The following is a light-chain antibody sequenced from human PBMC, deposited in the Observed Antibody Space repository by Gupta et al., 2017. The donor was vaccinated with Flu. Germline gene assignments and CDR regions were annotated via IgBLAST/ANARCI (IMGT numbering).Light chain of an antibody. CDR1: GSDVGGDNC. V-gene: IGLV2-14*01. Sequence: QSALTQPASVSGSPGQSITISCTGTGSDVGGDNCVSWYQQYQGKGPRLMIFEVSKRPSGVSSRFSGSKSGNTASLTISGLRAEDEGDYYCSSYTSSDSWVFGGGTKVTVL. CDR2: EVS. J-gene: IGLJ3*02. CDR3: SSYTSSDSWV.